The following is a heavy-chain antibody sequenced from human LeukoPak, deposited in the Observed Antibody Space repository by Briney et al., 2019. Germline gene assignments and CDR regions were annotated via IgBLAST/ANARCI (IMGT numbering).Heavy chain of an antibody. D-gene: IGHD3-22*01. CDR3: ARGPSLYYYDSSGYPYYFDY. CDR1: GFTFSSYS. Sequence: GGSLRLSCAASGFTFSSYSVNWVRQAPGKGLEWASSISSSSSYIYYADSVKGRFTISRDNAKNSLYLQMNSLRAEDTAVYYCARGPSLYYYDSSGYPYYFDYWGQGTLVTVSS. J-gene: IGHJ4*02. V-gene: IGHV3-21*01. CDR2: ISSSSSYI.